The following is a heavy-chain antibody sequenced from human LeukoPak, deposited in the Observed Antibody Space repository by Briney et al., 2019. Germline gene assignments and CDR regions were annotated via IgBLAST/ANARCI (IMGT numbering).Heavy chain of an antibody. Sequence: GGSLRLSCAASGFTFSNDWMRWVRQAPGKGLEWVGRIKSKTYGETKDYAAPVKGRFTISRDDSKNTLYLQMNSLKTEDTAVYYCSTDPPGSSAYWGQGTLVTVTS. CDR3: STDPPGSSAY. CDR2: IKSKTYGETK. CDR1: GFTFSNDW. J-gene: IGHJ4*02. V-gene: IGHV3-15*01.